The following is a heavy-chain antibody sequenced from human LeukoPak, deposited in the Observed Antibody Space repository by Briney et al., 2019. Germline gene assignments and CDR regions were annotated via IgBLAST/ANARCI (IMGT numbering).Heavy chain of an antibody. CDR3: ARGYYDFWSGYSEPYYFDY. Sequence: GASLRLSCAASGFTFSSYAMSWVRQAPGKGLEWVSAISGSGGSTYYADSVKGRFTISRDNSKNTLYLQMNSLRAEDTAVYYCARGYYDFWSGYSEPYYFDYWGQGTLVTVSS. D-gene: IGHD3-3*01. J-gene: IGHJ4*02. V-gene: IGHV3-23*01. CDR2: ISGSGGST. CDR1: GFTFSSYA.